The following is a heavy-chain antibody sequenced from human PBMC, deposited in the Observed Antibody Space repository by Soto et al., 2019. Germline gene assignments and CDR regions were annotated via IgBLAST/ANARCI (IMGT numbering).Heavy chain of an antibody. CDR1: GNTFTSSY. Sequence: ASVKVSCKASGNTFTSSYIHWVRQAPGQGLEWMGIVYPSGGSTTYAQRFQGRVTMTRDTSTSTVYMELSSLRSEDTAVYFCASLNPDTYYFDYWGQGTLVTVSS. CDR3: ASLNPDTYYFDY. CDR2: VYPSGGST. J-gene: IGHJ4*02. V-gene: IGHV1-46*01. D-gene: IGHD5-18*01.